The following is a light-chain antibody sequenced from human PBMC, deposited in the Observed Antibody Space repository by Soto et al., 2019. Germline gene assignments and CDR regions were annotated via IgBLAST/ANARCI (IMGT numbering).Light chain of an antibody. J-gene: IGKJ2*01. CDR3: QQYNSYSYT. V-gene: IGKV1-5*03. CDR1: QSISDW. Sequence: DIQMTQSPSTLSASVGDRVTITCRASQSISDWLAWYQQKPGKAPKVLIYKASSLDSGVPSRFSGSGSGTEFTLTISTLQPDDFATYYCQQYNSYSYTFGQGTKLEIK. CDR2: KAS.